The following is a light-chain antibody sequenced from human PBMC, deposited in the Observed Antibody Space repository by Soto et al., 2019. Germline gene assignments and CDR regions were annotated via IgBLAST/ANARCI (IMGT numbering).Light chain of an antibody. J-gene: IGKJ4*01. V-gene: IGKV3-15*01. CDR3: QRYNNWPLT. CDR2: GAS. CDR1: QGIGST. Sequence: ITQSPATLSLSPGERATLSCRASQGIGSTLAWYQQKPGQTPRLLIYGASTRATGVPARFSGSGSGTEFTLTINSLQSEDFAVYYCQRYNNWPLTFGGGTKVDIK.